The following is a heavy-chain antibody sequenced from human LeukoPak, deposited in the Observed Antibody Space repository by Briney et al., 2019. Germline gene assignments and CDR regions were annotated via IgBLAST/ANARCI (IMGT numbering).Heavy chain of an antibody. CDR2: INPSGGST. CDR3: ARDGNYYDSSGYHGPGY. J-gene: IGHJ4*02. CDR1: GYTFTSYY. D-gene: IGHD3-22*01. Sequence: ASVKVSCKASGYTFTSYYMHWVRQAPGQGLEWMGIINPSGGSTSYAQKFQGRVTMTRDTSTSTVYMELSSLRSEDTAVYYCARDGNYYDSSGYHGPGYWGQGTLVTVSS. V-gene: IGHV1-46*01.